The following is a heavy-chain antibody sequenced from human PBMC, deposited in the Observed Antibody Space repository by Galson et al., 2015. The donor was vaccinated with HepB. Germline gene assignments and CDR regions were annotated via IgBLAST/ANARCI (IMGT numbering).Heavy chain of an antibody. J-gene: IGHJ4*02. Sequence: SLRLSCAASGFTFSNSAMHWVRQGPGKGLEWVAVISYDGYNKNYADSVKGRLTISRDNSKNTLYLQMSSLRPEDTAVYYCAKVGPTDDSSGYYPFYFDSWGQGTLVTVSS. V-gene: IGHV3-30*04. CDR3: AKVGPTDDSSGYYPFYFDS. D-gene: IGHD3-22*01. CDR2: ISYDGYNK. CDR1: GFTFSNSA.